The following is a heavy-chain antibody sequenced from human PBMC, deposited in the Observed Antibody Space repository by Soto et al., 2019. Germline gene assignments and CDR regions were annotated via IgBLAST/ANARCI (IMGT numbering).Heavy chain of an antibody. CDR2: IAYDGSNA. CDR3: ARGDREDILVVVGARPGEDGIDI. V-gene: IGHV3-30-3*01. D-gene: IGHD2-15*01. Sequence: ESGGGVVQPGGSLRLSCAASGFTFRNYAMHWVRQAPGKGLECLAVIAYDGSNAFYRDSVKGRFTISRDNSKNTLYLHMNSLRSEDTGVYYCARGDREDILVVVGARPGEDGIDIWGQGTKVTVSS. CDR1: GFTFRNYA. J-gene: IGHJ6*02.